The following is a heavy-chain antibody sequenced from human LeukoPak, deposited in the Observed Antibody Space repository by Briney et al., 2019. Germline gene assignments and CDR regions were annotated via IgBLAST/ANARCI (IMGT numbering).Heavy chain of an antibody. D-gene: IGHD3-22*01. V-gene: IGHV3-48*01. CDR3: ARDLRGRYYYDSSGYSIGNFDY. CDR2: ISSSSVI. Sequence: GGSLRLSCAASGFILSNYSMNWVRQAPGKGLEWVSYISSSSVIYYADSVKGRFTISRDNAKNSLYLQMNSLRAEDTAVYYCARDLRGRYYYDSSGYSIGNFDYWGQGTLVTVSS. CDR1: GFILSNYS. J-gene: IGHJ4*02.